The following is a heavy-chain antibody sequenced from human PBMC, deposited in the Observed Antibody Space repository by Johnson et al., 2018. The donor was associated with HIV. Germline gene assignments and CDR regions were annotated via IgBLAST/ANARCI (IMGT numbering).Heavy chain of an antibody. V-gene: IGHV3-33*06. D-gene: IGHD6-13*01. CDR1: GFTFSSYG. CDR2: IWYDGSNK. J-gene: IGHJ3*02. CDR3: AKVPSPYSSSPDAFDI. Sequence: QVQLVESGGGVVQPGRSLRLSCAASGFTFSSYGMHWVRQAPGKGLEWVAVIWYDGSNKYYADSVKGRFTISRDNSKNTLYLQMNSLRAEDTAVYYCAKVPSPYSSSPDAFDIRGQGTMVTVSS.